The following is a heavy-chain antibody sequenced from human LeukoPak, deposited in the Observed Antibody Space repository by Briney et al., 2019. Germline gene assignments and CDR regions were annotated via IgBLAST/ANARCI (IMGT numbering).Heavy chain of an antibody. D-gene: IGHD1-26*01. Sequence: SETLSLTCTVSGGSISSGGYYWSWIRQPPGTGLEWIGYIYHSGSTYYNPSLKSRVTISVDTSKNQFSLKLSSVTAADTAVYYCARAVPGSSLGYWGQGTLVTVSS. CDR3: ARAVPGSSLGY. V-gene: IGHV4-30-2*01. CDR2: IYHSGST. CDR1: GGSISSGGYY. J-gene: IGHJ4*02.